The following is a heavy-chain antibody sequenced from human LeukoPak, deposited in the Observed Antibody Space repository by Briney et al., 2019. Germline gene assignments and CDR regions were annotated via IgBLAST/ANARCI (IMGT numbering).Heavy chain of an antibody. CDR3: ARSPVGVRKENDF. D-gene: IGHD3-10*01. J-gene: IGHJ4*02. CDR1: GYTFTSYD. CDR2: VNPTSGHT. Sequence: ASVKVSCKASGYTFTSYDINWVRQATGQGLEWMGWVNPTSGHTGYAQKFQGRVTMTRDTSISTAYMELNSLISEDTAVYYCARSPVGVRKENDFWGQGTLVIVSS. V-gene: IGHV1-8*01.